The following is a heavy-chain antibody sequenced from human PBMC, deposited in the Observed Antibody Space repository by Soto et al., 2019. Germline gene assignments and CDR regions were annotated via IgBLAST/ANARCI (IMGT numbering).Heavy chain of an antibody. CDR1: GYAFQEQY. D-gene: IGHD4-4*01. CDR3: ARDRRQYNVSLSHYTPYYAMDF. Sequence: GSGKESCKTCGYAFQEQYIYWVRQAPGRGLEWFDRLNPNDGDTTSAQKFRSRVAVTRNTSITTAYLELTGLQSEDTAIYYCARDRRQYNVSLSHYTPYYAMDFWGQGTSVTVSS. J-gene: IGHJ6*01. V-gene: IGHV1-2*06. CDR2: LNPNDGDT.